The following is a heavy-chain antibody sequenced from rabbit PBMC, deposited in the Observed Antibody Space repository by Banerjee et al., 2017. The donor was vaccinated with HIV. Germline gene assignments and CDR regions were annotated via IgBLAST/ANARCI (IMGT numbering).Heavy chain of an antibody. J-gene: IGHJ4*01. CDR1: GFSFSNYY. CDR2: IDRGSGGSY. Sequence: QEQLVESGGGLVQPEGSLTLTCTASGFSFSNYYMHWVRQAPGKGLEWIAWIDRGSGGSYNYATWAKGRFTISKTSSTTVTLQMTSLTAADTATYFCARDGDNTGGHYFDLWGQGTLVTVS. CDR3: ARDGDNTGGHYFDL. D-gene: IGHD7-1*01. V-gene: IGHV1S45*01.